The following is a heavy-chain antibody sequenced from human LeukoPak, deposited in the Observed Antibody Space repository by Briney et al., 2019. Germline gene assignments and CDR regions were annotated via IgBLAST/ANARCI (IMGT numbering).Heavy chain of an antibody. CDR1: SGSINNYY. Sequence: PSETLSLTCTVSSGSINNYYWSWLPPPPGKGLVWIGYIYYSGSTNYNPYLKSRVTITADTSKNQFSLQLTSVTTADTAVYYCAREYYLDGCPYVDYWGQGTLVTVSS. J-gene: IGHJ4*02. D-gene: IGHD3-10*01. CDR2: IYYSGST. CDR3: AREYYLDGCPYVDY. V-gene: IGHV4-59*01.